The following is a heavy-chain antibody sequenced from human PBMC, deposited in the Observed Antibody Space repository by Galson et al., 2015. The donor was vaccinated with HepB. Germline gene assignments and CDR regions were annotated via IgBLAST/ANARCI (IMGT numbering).Heavy chain of an antibody. CDR1: GFTFTSSA. D-gene: IGHD6-19*01. CDR2: IVVGSGNT. V-gene: IGHV1-58*02. Sequence: SVKVSCKASGFTFTSSAMQWVRQARGQRLEWIGWIVVGSGNTNYAQKFQERVTITRDMSTSTAYMELSSLRSEDTAVYYCAATISKQWLALDYWGQGTLVTASS. CDR3: AATISKQWLALDY. J-gene: IGHJ4*02.